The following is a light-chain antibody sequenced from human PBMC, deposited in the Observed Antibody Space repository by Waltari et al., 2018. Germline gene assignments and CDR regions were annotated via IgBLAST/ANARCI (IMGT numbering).Light chain of an antibody. CDR2: RST. CDR3: SSTLTDNSVV. J-gene: IGLJ1*01. V-gene: IGLV2-14*02. CDR1: SSDVVTSEF. Sequence: QSALTQPDSVSGSPGQSISISCAGSSSDVVTSEFVPWYQQHPNKATKVIAVRSTRRPTGFSRGFYTSKTGPTAYLSIAGPQPDDEADYYCSSTLTDNSVVCGTGTKVTVL.